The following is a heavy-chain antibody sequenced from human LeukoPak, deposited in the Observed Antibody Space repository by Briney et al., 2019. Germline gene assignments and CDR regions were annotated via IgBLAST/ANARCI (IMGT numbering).Heavy chain of an antibody. V-gene: IGHV1-2*02. CDR2: INPNSGGT. CDR1: GYTFTGYY. D-gene: IGHD6-13*01. CDR3: ARARIAAAGRGFDP. Sequence: GASVKVSCKASGYTFTGYYMHWGRQAPGQGLEWMGWINPNSGGTNYAQKFQGRVTMTRDTSISTAYMELSRLRSDDTAVYYCARARIAAAGRGFDPWGQGTLVTVSS. J-gene: IGHJ5*02.